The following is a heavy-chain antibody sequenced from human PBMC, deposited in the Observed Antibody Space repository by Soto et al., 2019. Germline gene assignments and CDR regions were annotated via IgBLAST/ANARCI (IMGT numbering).Heavy chain of an antibody. Sequence: GESLKISCKGSGYSFTSYWIGWVRQMPGKGLEWMGIIYPGDSDTRYSPSFQGQVTISADKSISTAYLQWSSLKASDTAMYYCARLGRGSYFYSYGMDVWGQGTTVTVSS. V-gene: IGHV5-51*01. J-gene: IGHJ6*02. CDR2: IYPGDSDT. CDR1: GYSFTSYW. CDR3: ARLGRGSYFYSYGMDV. D-gene: IGHD3-16*01.